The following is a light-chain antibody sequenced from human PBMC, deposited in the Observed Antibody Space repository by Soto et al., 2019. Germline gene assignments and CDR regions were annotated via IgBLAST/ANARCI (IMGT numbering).Light chain of an antibody. Sequence: EPVLTQSPGTLSLSPGERATLSIRAIQSVSSSSLAWYQQRTGQAPRLLIYGTSSRPTGIPDRFSGSGSGTNFTLTISRLEPEDFAVDFCQRYGSTPPITFGQGTQLEIK. V-gene: IGKV3-20*01. CDR3: QRYGSTPPIT. CDR1: QSVSSSS. CDR2: GTS. J-gene: IGKJ5*01.